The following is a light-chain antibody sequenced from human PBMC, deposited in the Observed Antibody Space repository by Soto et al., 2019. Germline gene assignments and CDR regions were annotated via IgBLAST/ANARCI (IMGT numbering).Light chain of an antibody. CDR1: SSDVGGYNY. J-gene: IGLJ1*01. CDR3: CSYAGGYTHYV. CDR2: DVR. V-gene: IGLV2-11*01. Sequence: QSALTQPPSVSGSPGQSGTISCTGTSSDVGGYNYVSWYQQHPGKAPKLMIYDVRKRPSGVPDRFSGSKSGNTASLTISGLQAEDESDYYCCSYAGGYTHYVFATGTKLTVL.